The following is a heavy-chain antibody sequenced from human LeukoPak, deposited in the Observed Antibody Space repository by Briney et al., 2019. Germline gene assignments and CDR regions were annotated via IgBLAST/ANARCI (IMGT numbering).Heavy chain of an antibody. V-gene: IGHV3-21*01. CDR2: ISSSSSYI. CDR1: GFTFSSYS. Sequence: PGGSLRLSCAASGFTFSSYSMNWVRQAPGKGLEWVSSISSSSSYIYYADSVKGRFTISRDNAKNSLYLQMNSLRAEDTAVYYCAREIYAMDDYGDYEDDAFDIWGQGTMVTVSS. CDR3: AREIYAMDDYGDYEDDAFDI. D-gene: IGHD4-17*01. J-gene: IGHJ3*02.